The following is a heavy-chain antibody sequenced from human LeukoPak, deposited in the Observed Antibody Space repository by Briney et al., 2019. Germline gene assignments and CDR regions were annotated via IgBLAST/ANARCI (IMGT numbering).Heavy chain of an antibody. V-gene: IGHV3-73*01. J-gene: IGHJ6*02. Sequence: QTGGSLRLSCATSGFMFSGSAMHWVRQASGKGLEWVGRIRSKGNNYATAYAASVKGRFTISRDDSRKTAFLQMNSLKTEDTAVYYCTRPGYCNNTGCYSHGMDVWGQGTTVTVSS. D-gene: IGHD2-2*02. CDR2: IRSKGNNYAT. CDR1: GFMFSGSA. CDR3: TRPGYCNNTGCYSHGMDV.